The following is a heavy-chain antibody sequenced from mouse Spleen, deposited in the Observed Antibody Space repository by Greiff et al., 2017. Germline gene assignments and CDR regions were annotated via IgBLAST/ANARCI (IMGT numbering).Heavy chain of an antibody. J-gene: IGHJ4*01. D-gene: IGHD1-2*01. CDR1: GYTFTDYN. Sequence: EVQLVESGPELVKPGASVKIPCKASGYTFTDYNMDWVKQSHGKSLEWIGDINPNNGGTIYNQKFKGKATLTVDKSSSTAYMELRSLTSEDTAVYYCARMGQFITTAMDYWGQGTSVTVSS. CDR2: INPNNGGT. V-gene: IGHV1-18*01. CDR3: ARMGQFITTAMDY.